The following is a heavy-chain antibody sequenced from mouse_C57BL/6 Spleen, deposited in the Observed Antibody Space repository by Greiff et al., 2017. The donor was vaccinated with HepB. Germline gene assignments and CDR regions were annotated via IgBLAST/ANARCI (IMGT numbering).Heavy chain of an antibody. J-gene: IGHJ3*01. Sequence: DVQLVEPGGGLVKPGGSLKLSCAASGFTFSDYGMHWVRQAPEKGLEWVAYISSGSSTINYADTVKGRVTITRDNAKNTLFLQMTSLRSEDTAMYYCARASFDYDSFAFWGQGTLVTVSA. CDR3: ARASFDYDSFAF. CDR1: GFTFSDYG. V-gene: IGHV5-17*01. D-gene: IGHD2-4*01. CDR2: ISSGSSTI.